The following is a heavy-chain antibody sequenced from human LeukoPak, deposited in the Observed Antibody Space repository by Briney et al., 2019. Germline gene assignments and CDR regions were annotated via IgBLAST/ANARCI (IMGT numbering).Heavy chain of an antibody. V-gene: IGHV3-48*03. D-gene: IGHD6-19*01. CDR1: GSTFSSYE. J-gene: IGHJ4*02. Sequence: PGGSLRLSCAASGSTFSSYEMNWVRQAPGKGLEWVSYISSSGSTIYYADSVKGRFTISRDNAKNPLYLKMNSQRAEDTAVYYCARDSSGWDCFDYWGQGTLVTVSS. CDR3: ARDSSGWDCFDY. CDR2: ISSSGSTI.